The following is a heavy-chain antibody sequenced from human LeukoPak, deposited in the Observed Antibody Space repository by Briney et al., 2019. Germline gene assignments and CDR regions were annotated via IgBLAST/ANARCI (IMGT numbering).Heavy chain of an antibody. V-gene: IGHV1-2*02. CDR1: GYTFTAYY. CDR3: ARVVRRTVMVRGVKASMAFSWFDP. CDR2: INPNSGGT. J-gene: IGHJ5*02. Sequence: ASVKVSCKASGYTFTAYYMHWVRQPPAQGLEGMAWINPNSGGTNYAQKFQGRVTMTRDTSISTAYMELSRLRSDDTAVYYCARVVRRTVMVRGVKASMAFSWFDPWGQGTLVTVSS. D-gene: IGHD3-10*01.